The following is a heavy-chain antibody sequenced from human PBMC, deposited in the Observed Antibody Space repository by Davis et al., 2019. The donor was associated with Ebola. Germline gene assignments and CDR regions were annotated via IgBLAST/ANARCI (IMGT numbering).Heavy chain of an antibody. CDR3: VRDYIFAFDL. D-gene: IGHD4-11*01. J-gene: IGHJ5*02. Sequence: PGGSLRLSCAASGFIFSDFSMNWVRQAPGKALGWISFITSGSNAIRYADSVRGRFTVSRDNVKNSLFLEMSSLRDEDSAVYYCVRDYIFAFDLWGQGVRVTVSS. CDR2: ITSGSNAI. CDR1: GFIFSDFS. V-gene: IGHV3-48*02.